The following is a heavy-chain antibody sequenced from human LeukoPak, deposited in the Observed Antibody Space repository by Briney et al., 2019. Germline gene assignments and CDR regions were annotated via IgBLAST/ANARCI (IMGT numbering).Heavy chain of an antibody. D-gene: IGHD6-13*01. Sequence: ASVKVSCKASGYTFTSYGISWVRQAPGQGLEWMGWISAYNGNTNYAQKLQGRVTMTTDTSTSTAYMELRSLRSVDTAVYYCARDERGRYSSSWFDYWGQGTLVTVSS. V-gene: IGHV1-18*01. CDR3: ARDERGRYSSSWFDY. CDR2: ISAYNGNT. J-gene: IGHJ5*01. CDR1: GYTFTSYG.